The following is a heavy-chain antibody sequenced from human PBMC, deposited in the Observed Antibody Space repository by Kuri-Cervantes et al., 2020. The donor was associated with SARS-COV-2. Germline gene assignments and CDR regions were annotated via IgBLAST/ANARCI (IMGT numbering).Heavy chain of an antibody. J-gene: IGHJ6*02. D-gene: IGHD6-13*01. CDR3: ARDSNRVGYGSSWYVGAVAGRHYYYGMDV. V-gene: IGHV3-21*06. CDR2: TSSNSKYI. Sequence: GESLKISCAASGFTFTTYTMNWVRQAPGRGLEWVSCTSSNSKYIYYGDSVKGRFTVSRDNAMNSVFLEMNSLRADDTAVYYCARDSNRVGYGSSWYVGAVAGRHYYYGMDVWGQGTTVTVSS. CDR1: GFTFTTYT.